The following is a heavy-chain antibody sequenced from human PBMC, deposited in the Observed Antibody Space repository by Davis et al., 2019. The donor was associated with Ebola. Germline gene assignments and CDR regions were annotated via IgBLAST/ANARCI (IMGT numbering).Heavy chain of an antibody. J-gene: IGHJ4*02. V-gene: IGHV3-11*06. CDR3: ARDGGYSGYDFEDY. D-gene: IGHD5-12*01. CDR1: GFTFSDYY. Sequence: GESLKISCAASGFTFSDYYMSWIRQAPGKGLEWVSYISSSSSYTNYADSVKGRFTISRDNAKNSLYLQMNSLRAEDTAVYYCARDGGYSGYDFEDYWGQGTLVTVSS. CDR2: ISSSSSYT.